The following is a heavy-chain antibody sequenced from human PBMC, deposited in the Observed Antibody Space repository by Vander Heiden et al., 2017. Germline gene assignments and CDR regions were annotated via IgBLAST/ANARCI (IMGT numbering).Heavy chain of an antibody. CDR3: ARDLGAGRYFDY. D-gene: IGHD1-26*01. V-gene: IGHV3-33*01. CDR1: GFPVRPYG. CDR2: IGHDGSFK. Sequence: QVQLVEAGGGVVQTGGSLRLSCAASGFPVRPYGMHWVRQAPGKVLGWVAVIGHDGSFKAYADSVKGRFTISRDNSKNTLYLQMTSLRAEDTAVYYCARDLGAGRYFDYWGQGSLVTVSS. J-gene: IGHJ4*02.